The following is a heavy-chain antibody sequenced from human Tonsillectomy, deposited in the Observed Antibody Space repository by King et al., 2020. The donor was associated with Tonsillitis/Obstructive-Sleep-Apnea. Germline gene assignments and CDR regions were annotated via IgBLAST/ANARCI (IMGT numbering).Heavy chain of an antibody. CDR1: GFTFSSYW. CDR3: ARDAPLNYYDSSGRVAFDY. CDR2: IKQDGSEK. V-gene: IGHV3-7*03. D-gene: IGHD3-22*01. Sequence: VQLVESGGGLVQPGGSLRLSCAASGFTFSSYWMSWVRQAPGKGLEWVANIKQDGSEKYYVDSVKGRFTISRDNAKNSLYLQMNSLRAEDTAVYYCARDAPLNYYDSSGRVAFDYWGQGTLVTVSS. J-gene: IGHJ4*02.